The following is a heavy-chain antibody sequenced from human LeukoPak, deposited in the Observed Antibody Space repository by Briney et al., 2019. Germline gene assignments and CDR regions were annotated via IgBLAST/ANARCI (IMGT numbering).Heavy chain of an antibody. J-gene: IGHJ5*02. Sequence: SETLSLTCTVSGGSISSYYWSWIRQPPGKGLEWIGYIYYSGSTNYNPSLKSRVTISVDTSKNQFSLKLSSVTAADTAVYYCARGPCSSTSCYTGFDPWGQGTLSPSPQ. CDR2: IYYSGST. D-gene: IGHD2-2*02. CDR1: GGSISSYY. V-gene: IGHV4-59*01. CDR3: ARGPCSSTSCYTGFDP.